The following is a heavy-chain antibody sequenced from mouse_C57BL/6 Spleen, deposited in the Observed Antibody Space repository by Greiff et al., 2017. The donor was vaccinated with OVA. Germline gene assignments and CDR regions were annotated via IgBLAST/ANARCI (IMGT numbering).Heavy chain of an antibody. CDR1: GYTFTEYT. CDR3: ARHEDGGSFFDY. V-gene: IGHV1-62-2*01. J-gene: IGHJ2*01. CDR2: FYPGSGSI. Sequence: QVHVKQSGAELVKPGASVKLSCKASGYTFTEYTIHWVKQRSGQGLEWIGWFYPGSGSIKYNEKFKDKATLTADKSSSTVYMELSRLTSEDSAVYFCARHEDGGSFFDYWGQGTTLTVSS.